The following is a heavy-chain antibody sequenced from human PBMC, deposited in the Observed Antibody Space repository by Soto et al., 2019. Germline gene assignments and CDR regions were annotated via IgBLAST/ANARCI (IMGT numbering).Heavy chain of an antibody. D-gene: IGHD5-18*01. Sequence: QVQLVESGGGVVQPGRSLRLSCAASGFTFSSYGMHWVRQAPGKGLEWVAVISYDGSNKYYADSVKGRFTISRDNSKNMLYLQMNSLRAEDTAVYYCAKQAGYSYAMDVWGQGTTVTVSS. CDR2: ISYDGSNK. CDR1: GFTFSSYG. V-gene: IGHV3-30*18. CDR3: AKQAGYSYAMDV. J-gene: IGHJ6*02.